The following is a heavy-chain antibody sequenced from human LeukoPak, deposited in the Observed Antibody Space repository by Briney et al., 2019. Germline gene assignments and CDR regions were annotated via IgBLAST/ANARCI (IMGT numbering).Heavy chain of an antibody. CDR3: TRSPRDPTYYFDY. J-gene: IGHJ4*02. CDR1: GFTFDDYA. CDR2: ISWNSGSI. Sequence: GGPLRLSCAASGFTFDDYAMHWVRQAPGKGLEWVSGISWNSGSIGYADSVKGRFTISRDNAKNSLYLQMNSLRAEDTALYYCTRSPRDPTYYFDYWGQGTLVTVSS. V-gene: IGHV3-9*01. D-gene: IGHD3-10*01.